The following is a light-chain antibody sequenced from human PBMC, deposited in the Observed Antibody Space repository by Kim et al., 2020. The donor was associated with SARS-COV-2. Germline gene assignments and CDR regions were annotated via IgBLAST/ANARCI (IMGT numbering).Light chain of an antibody. V-gene: IGKV1-5*01. Sequence: GDRVTITCRASQSISSWLAWYQQKPGKAPKLLIYDASSLESGVPSRFSGSGPGTEFTLTISSLQPDDFATYYCQQYNSYTWTFGQGTKVDIK. CDR1: QSISSW. CDR3: QQYNSYTWT. J-gene: IGKJ1*01. CDR2: DAS.